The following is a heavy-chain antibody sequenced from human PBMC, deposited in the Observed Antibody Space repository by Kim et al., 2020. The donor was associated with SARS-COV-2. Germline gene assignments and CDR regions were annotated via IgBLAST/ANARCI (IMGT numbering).Heavy chain of an antibody. D-gene: IGHD1-26*01. V-gene: IGHV3-21*01. CDR3: ASMYSGSYYYYYGMDV. CDR2: ISSSSSYI. CDR1: GFTFSSYS. J-gene: IGHJ6*02. Sequence: GGSLRLSCAASGFTFSSYSMNWVRQAPGKGLEWVSSISSSSSYIYYADSVKGRFTISRDNAKNSLYLQMNSLRAEDTAVYYCASMYSGSYYYYYGMDVWGQGTTVTVSS.